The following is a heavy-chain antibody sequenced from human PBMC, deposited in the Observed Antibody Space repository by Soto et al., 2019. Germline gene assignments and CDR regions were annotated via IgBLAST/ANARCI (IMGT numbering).Heavy chain of an antibody. CDR2: INAGNGNT. D-gene: IGHD3-10*01. CDR1: GYALTSYA. V-gene: IGHV1-3*01. CDR3: GRDYGFGDLFAP. J-gene: IGHJ5*02. Sequence: GASVKLSSKASGYALTSYAIDWVRQAPGQRLEWMGWINAGNGNTKYSQKFQGRVTITRDTSTSTAYMELTSLRSEDTAGYYCGRDYGFGDLFAPWGQGTLVTFS.